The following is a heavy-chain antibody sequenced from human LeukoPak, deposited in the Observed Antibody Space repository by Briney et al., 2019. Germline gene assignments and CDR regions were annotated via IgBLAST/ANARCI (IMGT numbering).Heavy chain of an antibody. V-gene: IGHV1-18*01. CDR3: ATTMITGVF. D-gene: IGHD7-27*01. Sequence: ASVKVSCKASGYTFTKFAINWVRQAPGQGLEWMGWITAYNGNTNYAQKLQGRVTMTTDTSTTTAYMELTSLRSDDTAVYYCATTMITGVFWGQGTLDTVSS. CDR1: GYTFTKFA. J-gene: IGHJ4*02. CDR2: ITAYNGNT.